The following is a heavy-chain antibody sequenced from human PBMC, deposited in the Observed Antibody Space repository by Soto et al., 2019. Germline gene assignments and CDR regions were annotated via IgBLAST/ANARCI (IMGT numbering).Heavy chain of an antibody. D-gene: IGHD6-19*01. V-gene: IGHV3-23*01. CDR1: GFTVSSYS. CDR3: AKDREWLVFSAFDY. CDR2: ISGSGGST. J-gene: IGHJ4*02. Sequence: GGSLRLSCAASGFTVSSYSMSWVRQAPGKGLEWVSAISGSGGSTYYADSVKGRFTISRDNSKNTLYLQMNSLRAEDTAVYYCAKDREWLVFSAFDYWGQGTLVTVSS.